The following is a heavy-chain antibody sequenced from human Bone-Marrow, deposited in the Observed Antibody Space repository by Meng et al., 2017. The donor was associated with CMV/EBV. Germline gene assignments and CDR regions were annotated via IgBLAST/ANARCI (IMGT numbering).Heavy chain of an antibody. CDR3: ARGFLGVVPAATNPYFDY. CDR1: SVSCCY. CDR2: INHSGST. D-gene: IGHD2-2*01. V-gene: IGHV4-34*01. J-gene: IGHJ4*02. Sequence: SVSCCYWRCLRQSPGKRLEWIGEINHSGSTNYNPSLKSRVTISVDTSKNQFSLKLSSVTAADTAVYYCARGFLGVVPAATNPYFDYWGQGTLVTVSS.